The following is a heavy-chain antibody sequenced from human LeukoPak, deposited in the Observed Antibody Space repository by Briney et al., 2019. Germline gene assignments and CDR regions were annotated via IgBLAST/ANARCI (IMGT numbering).Heavy chain of an antibody. D-gene: IGHD2-15*01. CDR2: IHDGDGT. V-gene: IGHV3-53*01. Sequence: GGSLRLSCAVSGFIVSSKYMSWVRQAPGKGLERLSVIHDGDGTYYADSVKGRFTISRDNSKNTLYLQMNSLRAEDTAVYYCANRYCSGGSCYPYHYWGQGTLVTVSS. CDR3: ANRYCSGGSCYPYHY. CDR1: GFIVSSKY. J-gene: IGHJ4*02.